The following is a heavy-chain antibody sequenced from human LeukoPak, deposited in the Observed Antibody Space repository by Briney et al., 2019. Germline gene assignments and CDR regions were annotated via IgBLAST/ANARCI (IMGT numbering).Heavy chain of an antibody. D-gene: IGHD6-19*01. CDR1: GFTVSSNY. CDR3: ARHDSSGWVDY. V-gene: IGHV3-53*01. CDR2: IYSGGST. J-gene: IGHJ4*02. Sequence: PGGSLGLSCAASGFTVSSNYMSWVRQAPGKGLDWVSVIYSGGSTYYADSVKGRFTISRDNSKNTLYLQMNSLRAEDTAVYYCARHDSSGWVDYWGQGTLVTVSS.